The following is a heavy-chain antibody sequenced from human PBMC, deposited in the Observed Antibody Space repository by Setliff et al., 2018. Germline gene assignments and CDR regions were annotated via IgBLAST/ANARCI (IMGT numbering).Heavy chain of an antibody. D-gene: IGHD2-21*01. CDR1: GFAFSAYW. J-gene: IGHJ4*02. CDR2: IKYDGRAT. V-gene: IGHV3-7*01. CDR3: AREGSASSGGVWAGDV. Sequence: GGSLRLSCAASGFAFSAYWMSWVRQSPGKGLEWVANIKYDGRATYYVGSVKGRFTISRDNGKNSLFLQMNSLTVEDTAMYYCAREGSASSGGVWAGDVWGQGTPVTVSS.